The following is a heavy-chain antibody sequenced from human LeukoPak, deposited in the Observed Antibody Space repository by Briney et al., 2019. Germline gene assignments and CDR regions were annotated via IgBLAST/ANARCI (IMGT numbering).Heavy chain of an antibody. CDR3: ARASAVAGTRDY. J-gene: IGHJ4*02. V-gene: IGHV3-53*01. CDR2: IYSDGST. Sequence: PGGSLRLSCAASGFTVSSNYMSWVRQAPGKGLEWVSVIYSDGSTFFADSVKGRFTISRDNSKNTLYLQMNSLRVEDTAVYYCARASAVAGTRDYWGQGTLVTVSS. D-gene: IGHD6-19*01. CDR1: GFTVSSNY.